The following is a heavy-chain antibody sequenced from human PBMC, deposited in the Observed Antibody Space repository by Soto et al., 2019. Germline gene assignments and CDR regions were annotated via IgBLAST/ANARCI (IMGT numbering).Heavy chain of an antibody. CDR3: AKDLGGPNYDFWSGYAFDI. CDR1: GFTISSYA. Sequence: GGSLRLSCAASGFTISSYAMSWVRQAPGKGLEWVSAISGSGGSTYYADSVKGRFTISGDNSKNTLYLQMNSLRAEDTAVYYCAKDLGGPNYDFWSGYAFDIWGQGTMVTVSS. D-gene: IGHD3-3*01. J-gene: IGHJ3*02. V-gene: IGHV3-23*01. CDR2: ISGSGGST.